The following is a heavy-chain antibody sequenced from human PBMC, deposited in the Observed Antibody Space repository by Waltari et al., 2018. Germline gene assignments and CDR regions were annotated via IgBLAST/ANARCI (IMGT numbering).Heavy chain of an antibody. D-gene: IGHD6-13*01. CDR2: ISWNAAFT. Sequence: EVHLVESGGGVVQPGGSLSLSCAASGFTFDDYTMHWVRQVPGKGLEWVALISWNAAFTYYADSVKGRFTISRDNIKNSLSLQMNSLRSEDSALYYCAKAPAGYSSSWYMPFDYWGQGTLVTVSS. CDR3: AKAPAGYSSSWYMPFDY. CDR1: GFTFDDYT. J-gene: IGHJ4*02. V-gene: IGHV3-43*01.